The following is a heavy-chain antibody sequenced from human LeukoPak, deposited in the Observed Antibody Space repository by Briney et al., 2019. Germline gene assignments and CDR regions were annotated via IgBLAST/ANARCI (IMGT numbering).Heavy chain of an antibody. D-gene: IGHD6-13*01. CDR3: AREAAAGDYYYYYMDV. V-gene: IGHV4-4*07. Sequence: SETLSLTCTVSGGSISGYYWSWIRQPAGKGLEWIGRIYTSGSTNYNPSLKSRVTMSVDTSKNQFSLKLSSVTAADTAVYYCAREAAAGDYYYYYMDVWGKGTTVTVSS. CDR1: GGSISGYY. CDR2: IYTSGST. J-gene: IGHJ6*03.